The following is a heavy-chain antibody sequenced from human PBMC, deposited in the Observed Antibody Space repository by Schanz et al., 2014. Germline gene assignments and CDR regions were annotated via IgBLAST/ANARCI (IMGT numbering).Heavy chain of an antibody. Sequence: EVQLVESGGGLVQPGGSLRLSCAASGFAFDTYWMSWVRQAPGKGLEWVANIKQDGSEKYYVDSVKGRFTISRDNAKNSLYLQMNSLTAEDTAVYYCVREDMVRGIRAFDIWGQGTMVTVSS. D-gene: IGHD3-10*01. V-gene: IGHV3-7*01. J-gene: IGHJ3*02. CDR1: GFAFDTYW. CDR2: IKQDGSEK. CDR3: VREDMVRGIRAFDI.